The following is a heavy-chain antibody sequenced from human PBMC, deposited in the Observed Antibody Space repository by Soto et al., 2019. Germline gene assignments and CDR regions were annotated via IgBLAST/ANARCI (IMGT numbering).Heavy chain of an antibody. CDR2: IRSKAYGGTT. CDR3: TREVVLMVYASNYYGMDV. D-gene: IGHD2-8*01. J-gene: IGHJ6*02. V-gene: IGHV3-49*04. CDR1: GFTFGDYA. Sequence: GSLILSSKASGFTFGDYAMSWVRQAPGKGLEWVGLIRSKAYGGTTEYAASVKGRFTISRDGSKSIAYLQMNSLKTEDTAVYYCTREVVLMVYASNYYGMDVWGQGTTVTVSS.